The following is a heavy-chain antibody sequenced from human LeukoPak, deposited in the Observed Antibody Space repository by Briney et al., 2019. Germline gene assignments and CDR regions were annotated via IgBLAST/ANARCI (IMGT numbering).Heavy chain of an antibody. CDR1: GFXFSRYW. D-gene: IGHD1-26*01. J-gene: IGHJ4*02. CDR2: ISGDGSST. Sequence: PGGSLRLSCAAPGFXFSRYWIHWVRQAPEKGLVWVSRISGDGSSTTYAHSVKGRFTISRDNAKNTLYLQMNSLRAEDTAVYYCARSLGNWDDYWGQGTLVTVSS. V-gene: IGHV3-74*01. CDR3: ARSLGNWDDY.